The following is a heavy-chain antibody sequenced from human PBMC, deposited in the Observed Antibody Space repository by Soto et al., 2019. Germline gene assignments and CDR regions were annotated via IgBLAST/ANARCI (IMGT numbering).Heavy chain of an antibody. CDR3: ARHLDVVATMFDY. CDR1: GGSISNYY. D-gene: IGHD5-12*01. Sequence: QVQLQESGPGLVKPSETLSLTCTVSGGSISNYYWSWIRQPPGKGLEWIGYIYYTGRTNYNPSLKSPVTISVATSKNRFSLKLNSVTAADTAVYYCARHLDVVATMFDYWGQGTLVTVSS. CDR2: IYYTGRT. V-gene: IGHV4-59*08. J-gene: IGHJ4*02.